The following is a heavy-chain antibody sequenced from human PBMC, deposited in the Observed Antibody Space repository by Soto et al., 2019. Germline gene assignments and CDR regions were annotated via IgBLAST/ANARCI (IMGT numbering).Heavy chain of an antibody. D-gene: IGHD3-9*01. CDR3: ARHGDAILLYFDWLSGTLDYYYSYYMGV. Sequence: QVQLQESGPGLVKPSETLSLTCTVSGGSISSYYWSWIRQPPGKGLEWIGYIYYSGRTHYNPSLNRRVTISVAKNTNQFSLKLSSVTAADTAVYYCARHGDAILLYFDWLSGTLDYYYSYYMGVWGKGTTVTVSS. V-gene: IGHV4-59*08. CDR1: GGSISSYY. J-gene: IGHJ6*03. CDR2: IYYSGRT.